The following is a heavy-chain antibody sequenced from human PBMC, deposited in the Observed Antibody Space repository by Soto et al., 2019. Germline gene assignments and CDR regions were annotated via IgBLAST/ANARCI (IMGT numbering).Heavy chain of an antibody. CDR3: AKDIKGRFVVVMDV. Sequence: EVQLVESGGGLVQPGRSLRLYCAASGFTFDDYAMHWVRQAPGKGLEWVSGISWNSGSIGYADSVKGRFTISRDNAKNSLYLQMNSLRAEDTALYYCAKDIKGRFVVVMDVWGKGTTVTVSS. D-gene: IGHD2-15*01. CDR2: ISWNSGSI. J-gene: IGHJ6*03. V-gene: IGHV3-9*01. CDR1: GFTFDDYA.